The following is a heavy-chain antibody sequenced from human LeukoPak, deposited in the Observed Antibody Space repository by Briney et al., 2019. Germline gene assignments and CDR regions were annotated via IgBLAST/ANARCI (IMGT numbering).Heavy chain of an antibody. V-gene: IGHV4-39*01. CDR1: GGSISSSSAY. J-gene: IGHJ4*02. D-gene: IGHD4-23*01. Sequence: PSETLSLTCTVSGGSISSSSAYWGWIRQPPGKGLEWIGSIYYSKNTYYNPSLKSRVTISADTSKNQFSLTLGSVSATDTAVYYCARGPRNYGGRLDYWGQGTLVTVSS. CDR3: ARGPRNYGGRLDY. CDR2: IYYSKNT.